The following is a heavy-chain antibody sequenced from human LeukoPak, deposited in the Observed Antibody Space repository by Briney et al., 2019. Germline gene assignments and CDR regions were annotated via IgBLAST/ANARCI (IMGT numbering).Heavy chain of an antibody. Sequence: SETLSLTCTVSGDSISSGDYYWSWIRQPAGKGLEWIGRISSSGSTNYNPSLKSRVTISVDTSKNQFSLKLSSVTAADTAVYYCARQAAAGTGHWFDPWGQGTLVTVSS. CDR1: GDSISSGDYY. V-gene: IGHV4-61*02. CDR2: ISSSGST. CDR3: ARQAAAGTGHWFDP. J-gene: IGHJ5*02. D-gene: IGHD6-13*01.